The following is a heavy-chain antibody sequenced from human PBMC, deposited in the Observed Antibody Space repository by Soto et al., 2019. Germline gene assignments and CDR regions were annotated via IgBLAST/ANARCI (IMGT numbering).Heavy chain of an antibody. V-gene: IGHV4-38-2*01. J-gene: IGHJ4*02. Sequence: SETLSLTCAVSGYSITNGYYWGWIRQPAGKGLEWIGTVYHTGTAYYNPSLKSRLTISVDASNNQFSLKVSSVTAADTAVYYCARTGFGTGWCFDYWGQGSLVTV. CDR3: ARTGFGTGWCFDY. D-gene: IGHD6-19*01. CDR1: GYSITNGYY. CDR2: VYHTGTA.